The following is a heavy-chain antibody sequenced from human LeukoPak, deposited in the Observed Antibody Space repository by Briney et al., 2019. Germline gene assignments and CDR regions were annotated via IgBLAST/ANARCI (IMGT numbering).Heavy chain of an antibody. Sequence: SETLSLTCAVSGDSISSGGYSWSWFRQPPGKGLEWIGYIYQSGSAYYNPSLKSRVTISVDRSKNQFSLKLSSVTAADTAVYYCARRSAAGVKYYFDFRGQGTLVSVSS. D-gene: IGHD6-13*01. CDR2: IYQSGSA. CDR3: ARRSAAGVKYYFDF. V-gene: IGHV4-30-2*01. J-gene: IGHJ4*02. CDR1: GDSISSGGYS.